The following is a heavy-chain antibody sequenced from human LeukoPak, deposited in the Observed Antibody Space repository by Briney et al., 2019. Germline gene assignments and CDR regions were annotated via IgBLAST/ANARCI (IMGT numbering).Heavy chain of an antibody. Sequence: ASVKVSCKASGYTFTSYGISWVRQAPGQGLGGMGWISAYNGNTNYAQKLQGRVTMTTDTSTSTAYMELRSLRSDDTAVYYCARARQLLWFGEPYADAFDIWGQGTMVTVSS. CDR1: GYTFTSYG. CDR2: ISAYNGNT. D-gene: IGHD3-10*01. CDR3: ARARQLLWFGEPYADAFDI. J-gene: IGHJ3*02. V-gene: IGHV1-18*01.